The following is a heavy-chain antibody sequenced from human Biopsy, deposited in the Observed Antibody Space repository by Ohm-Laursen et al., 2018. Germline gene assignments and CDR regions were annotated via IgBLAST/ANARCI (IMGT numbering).Heavy chain of an antibody. CDR2: IYSNGNT. J-gene: IGHJ3*02. D-gene: IGHD1-26*01. CDR3: ARDEGLLRAFDI. CDR1: GGSISGHF. V-gene: IGHV4-4*07. Sequence: SQTLFLTCTVSGGSISGHFWSWVRQPAGKGLEWIGRIYSNGNTNYNPSLKSRVSMSVDTSKNHFSLNLTSVTAADTAMYYCARDEGLLRAFDIWGQGTLGTVSS.